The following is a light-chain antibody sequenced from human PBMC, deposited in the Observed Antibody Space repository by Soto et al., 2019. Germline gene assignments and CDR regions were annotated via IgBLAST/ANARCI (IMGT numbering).Light chain of an antibody. V-gene: IGLV2-14*01. Sequence: QSALTQPASVSGSPGQSITISCTGTSRDVGGYNYVSWYQQHPGKAPKLMIYEVSNRPSGVSNRFSGSKSGNTASLTISGLQAEDEADYYCRSYTSSSPYVFGPGTKLNVL. CDR2: EVS. CDR1: SRDVGGYNY. CDR3: RSYTSSSPYV. J-gene: IGLJ1*01.